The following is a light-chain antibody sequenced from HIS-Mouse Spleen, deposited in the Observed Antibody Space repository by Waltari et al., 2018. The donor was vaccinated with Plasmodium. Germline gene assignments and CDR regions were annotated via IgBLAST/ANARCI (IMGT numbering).Light chain of an antibody. CDR2: GAS. J-gene: IGKJ2*01. CDR1: QRVSSN. CDR3: QQYNNWTPYT. V-gene: IGKV3-15*01. Sequence: EIVMTQSPATLSVSPGERATLSCRASQRVSSNLAWYQQKPGQAPRLLIYGASTRATGMPARFSGSVSGTEFTLTISSMQSEDFAVYYCQQYNNWTPYTFGQGTKLEIK.